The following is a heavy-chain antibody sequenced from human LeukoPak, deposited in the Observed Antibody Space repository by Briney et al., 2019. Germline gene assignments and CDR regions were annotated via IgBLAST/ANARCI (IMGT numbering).Heavy chain of an antibody. Sequence: ASVKVSCKASGYTFTSCGISWVRQAPGQGLEWMGWISAYNGNINYAQRLQGRVTMTTDTSTSTAYMELRSLRSEDTAVYYCARSGGDGYCSTTLCRAASDWGQGTLVTVSS. CDR1: GYTFTSCG. CDR3: ARSGGDGYCSTTLCRAASD. D-gene: IGHD2-2*01. V-gene: IGHV1-18*01. J-gene: IGHJ4*02. CDR2: ISAYNGNI.